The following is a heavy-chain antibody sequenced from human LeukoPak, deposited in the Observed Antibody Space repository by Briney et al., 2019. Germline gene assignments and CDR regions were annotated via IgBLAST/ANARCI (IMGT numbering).Heavy chain of an antibody. Sequence: GGSLRLSCAASGFTLSTYWMSWVRQAPGKGLEWVANIKQDGSEKYYVDSVKGRFTISRDNAKNSLSLQMNSLRAEDTAVYYCARGGVYSTSAVDYWGQGTLVTVSS. J-gene: IGHJ4*02. CDR3: ARGGVYSTSAVDY. D-gene: IGHD6-6*01. V-gene: IGHV3-7*01. CDR1: GFTLSTYW. CDR2: IKQDGSEK.